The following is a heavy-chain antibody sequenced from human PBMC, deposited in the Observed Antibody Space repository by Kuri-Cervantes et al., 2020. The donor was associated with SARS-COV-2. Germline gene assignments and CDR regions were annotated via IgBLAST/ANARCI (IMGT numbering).Heavy chain of an antibody. V-gene: IGHV3-21*01. CDR1: GFTFTYYS. Sequence: LALTCAASGFTFTYYSMNWVRQAPGKGLEWVSTISSSTSYIYYTESLKGRFTISRDNAKNSLYLQMTSLRAEDTAVYYCARTTYGDYYWYGMDVWGQGTTVTVSS. D-gene: IGHD4-17*01. CDR3: ARTTYGDYYWYGMDV. J-gene: IGHJ6*02. CDR2: ISSSTSYI.